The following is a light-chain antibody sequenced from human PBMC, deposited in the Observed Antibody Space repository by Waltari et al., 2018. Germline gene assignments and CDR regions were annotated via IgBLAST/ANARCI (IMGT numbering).Light chain of an antibody. Sequence: DIQMTQSPSSLSASVGDRVTLTCRASQGISNWLAWYQQKPGKAPKLLIYRASNLETGVPSRFSGSGSGTDFTLTISSLQPEDIATYYCQQHDNSPLTFGGGTKVEIK. J-gene: IGKJ4*01. CDR3: QQHDNSPLT. CDR2: RAS. V-gene: IGKV1-33*01. CDR1: QGISNW.